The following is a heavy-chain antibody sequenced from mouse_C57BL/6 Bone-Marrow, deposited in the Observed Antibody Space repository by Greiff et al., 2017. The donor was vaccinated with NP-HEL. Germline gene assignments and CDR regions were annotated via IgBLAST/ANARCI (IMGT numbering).Heavy chain of an antibody. V-gene: IGHV1-55*01. CDR3: ASYYYGSSSYWYFDV. Sequence: VQLQQPGAELVKPGASVKMSCKASGYTFTSYWITWVKQRPGQGLEWIGDIYPGSGSTNYNEKFKSKATLTVDTSSSTAYMKLSSLTSEDSAVYYCASYYYGSSSYWYFDVWGTGTTVTVSS. CDR2: IYPGSGST. J-gene: IGHJ1*03. D-gene: IGHD1-1*01. CDR1: GYTFTSYW.